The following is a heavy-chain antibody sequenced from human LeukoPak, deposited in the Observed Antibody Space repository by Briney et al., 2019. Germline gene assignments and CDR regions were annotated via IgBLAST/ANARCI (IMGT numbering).Heavy chain of an antibody. D-gene: IGHD3-10*01. CDR1: GFTFRDYW. CDR3: ARWGVNAGLDR. J-gene: IGHJ5*01. CDR2: IWPDGSDT. Sequence: GASLRLSCAASGFTFRDYWMAWVRQAPGKGLEGVANIWPDGSDTYHVASVRGRFTISRDNAQSSLNLQMNSLRAEDSAVYYCARWGVNAGLDRWGQGTLVIVSS. V-gene: IGHV3-7*01.